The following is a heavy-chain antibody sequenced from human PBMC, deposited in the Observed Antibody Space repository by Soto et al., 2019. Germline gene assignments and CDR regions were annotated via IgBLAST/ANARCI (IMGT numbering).Heavy chain of an antibody. CDR1: GLTFSSYW. J-gene: IGHJ3*02. CDR3: AREDKNTFDI. Sequence: EVQLVESGGGLVQPGGSLRLSCAASGLTFSSYWMSWVRQAPGKGLEWVANIKPDGSEKSYVDSVKGRLTISRDNAKNSLYLQMNSLRADDTAVYYCAREDKNTFDIWGQGTVVTVSS. V-gene: IGHV3-7*01. D-gene: IGHD2-15*01. CDR2: IKPDGSEK.